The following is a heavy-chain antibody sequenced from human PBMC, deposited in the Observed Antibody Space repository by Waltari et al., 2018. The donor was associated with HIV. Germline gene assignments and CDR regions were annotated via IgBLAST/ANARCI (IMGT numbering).Heavy chain of an antibody. CDR2: ISSSSSYI. Sequence: EVQLVESGGGLVKPGGSLRLSCVASGFTFSRYTINGVRQAPGKGLEWVSSISSSSSYIYYADSVKGRFTISRDNGKNSLYLQMNSLRVEDTAIYYCAKDDYGGNTCDYWGQGTLVTVSS. D-gene: IGHD4-17*01. CDR3: AKDDYGGNTCDY. V-gene: IGHV3-21*01. CDR1: GFTFSRYT. J-gene: IGHJ4*02.